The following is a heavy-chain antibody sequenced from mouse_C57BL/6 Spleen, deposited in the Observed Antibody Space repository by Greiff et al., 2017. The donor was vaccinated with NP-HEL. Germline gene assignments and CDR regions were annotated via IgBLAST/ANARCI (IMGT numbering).Heavy chain of an antibody. D-gene: IGHD1-1*01. CDR3: AREGVYYGSSYGGGYAMDY. J-gene: IGHJ4*01. CDR1: GFTFSSYA. Sequence: EVQLVESGGGLVKPGGSLKLSCAASGFTFSSYAMSWVRQTPEKRLEWVATISDGGSYTYYPDNVKGRFTISRDNAKNNLYLQMSHLKSEDTAMYYCAREGVYYGSSYGGGYAMDYWGQGTSVTVSS. CDR2: ISDGGSYT. V-gene: IGHV5-4*01.